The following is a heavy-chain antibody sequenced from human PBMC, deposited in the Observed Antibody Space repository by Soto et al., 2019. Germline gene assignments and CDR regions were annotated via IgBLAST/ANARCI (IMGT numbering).Heavy chain of an antibody. CDR1: GFTFSSYW. J-gene: IGHJ6*02. D-gene: IGHD4-17*01. Sequence: GGSLRLPCAASGFTFSSYWMSWVRQAPGKGLEWVANIKQDGSEKYYVDSVKGRFTISRDNAKNSLYLQMNSLRAEDTAVYYCASDYGDYYYYGMDVWGQGTTVTVSS. CDR3: ASDYGDYYYYGMDV. V-gene: IGHV3-7*01. CDR2: IKQDGSEK.